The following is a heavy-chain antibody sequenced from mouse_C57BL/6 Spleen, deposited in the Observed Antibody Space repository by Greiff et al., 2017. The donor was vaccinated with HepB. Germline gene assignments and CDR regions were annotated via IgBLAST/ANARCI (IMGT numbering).Heavy chain of an antibody. Sequence: QVQLQQSGPGLVQPSQSLSITCTVSGFSLTSYGVHWVRQSPGKGLEWLGVIWSGGSTDYNAAFISRLSISKDNSKSQVFFKMNSLQADDTAIYYCARNPIYYGNSVYAMDYWGQGTSVTVSS. V-gene: IGHV2-2*01. D-gene: IGHD2-1*01. J-gene: IGHJ4*01. CDR2: IWSGGST. CDR3: ARNPIYYGNSVYAMDY. CDR1: GFSLTSYG.